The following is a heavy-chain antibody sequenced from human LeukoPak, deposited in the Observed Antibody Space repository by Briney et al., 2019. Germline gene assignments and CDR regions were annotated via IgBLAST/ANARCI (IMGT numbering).Heavy chain of an antibody. CDR1: GGTFSSYA. V-gene: IGHV1-69*13. CDR3: ARREERVEWSSPPVYYYGMDV. J-gene: IGHJ6*02. Sequence: GASVKVSRKASGGTFSSYAISWVRQAPGQGLEWMGGIIPIFGTANYAQKFQGRVTITADESTSTAYMELSSLRSEDTAVYYCARREERVEWSSPPVYYYGMDVWGQGTTVTVSS. CDR2: IIPIFGTA. D-gene: IGHD3-3*01.